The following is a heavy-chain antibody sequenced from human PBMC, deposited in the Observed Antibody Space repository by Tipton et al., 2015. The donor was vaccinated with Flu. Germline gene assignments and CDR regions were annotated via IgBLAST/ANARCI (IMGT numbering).Heavy chain of an antibody. CDR1: GGSISSYY. CDR3: ARLPLTTVVIRPPDY. Sequence: TLSLTCTVSGGSISSYYWSWIRQPAGKGLEWIGRIYTSGSTNYNPSLKSRVTMSVDTSKNQFSLKLSSVTAADTAVYYCARLPLTTVVIRPPDYWGQGTLVTVSS. CDR2: IYTSGST. V-gene: IGHV4-4*07. D-gene: IGHD4-23*01. J-gene: IGHJ4*02.